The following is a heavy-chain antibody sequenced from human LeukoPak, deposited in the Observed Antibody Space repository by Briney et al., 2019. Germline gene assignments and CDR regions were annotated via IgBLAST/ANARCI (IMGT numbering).Heavy chain of an antibody. V-gene: IGHV4-59*01. J-gene: IGHJ6*02. CDR1: GDSISSYY. Sequence: SETLSLTCSVSGDSISSYYWSWIRQPPGKGLEWIGYIYYSGRTDYNPALKSRVTISIDTSKNQFSLKLSSVTAADSALYYCAKLESPYYYAMDVWGQGTTVTVSS. CDR3: AKLESPYYYAMDV. D-gene: IGHD3-3*01. CDR2: IYYSGRT.